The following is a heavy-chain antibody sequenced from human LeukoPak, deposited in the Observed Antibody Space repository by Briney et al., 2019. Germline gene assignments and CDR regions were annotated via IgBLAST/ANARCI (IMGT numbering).Heavy chain of an antibody. D-gene: IGHD5-24*01. V-gene: IGHV3-21*01. J-gene: IGHJ4*02. Sequence: GGSLRLSCAASGFTFSSYSMNWVRRAPGKGLEWVSSISSSSYIYYADSVKGRFTISRDNAKDSLYLQMNSLRAEDTAVYYCARGLGDGYGYWGQGTLVTVSS. CDR3: ARGLGDGYGY. CDR1: GFTFSSYS. CDR2: ISSSSYI.